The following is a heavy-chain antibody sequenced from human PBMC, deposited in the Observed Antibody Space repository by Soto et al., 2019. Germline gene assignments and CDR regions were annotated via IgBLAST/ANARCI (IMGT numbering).Heavy chain of an antibody. D-gene: IGHD3-22*01. CDR2: IYPGDSDT. CDR1: GYSFTSYW. V-gene: IGHV5-51*01. J-gene: IGHJ6*02. Sequence: GEYLKISCKGSGYSFTSYWIGWVRQMPGKGLEWMGIIYPGDSDTRYSPSFQGQVTISADKSISTAYLQWSSLKASDTAMYYCARQGADYYDSSGYYYADYYYGMDVWGQGTTVTVSS. CDR3: ARQGADYYDSSGYYYADYYYGMDV.